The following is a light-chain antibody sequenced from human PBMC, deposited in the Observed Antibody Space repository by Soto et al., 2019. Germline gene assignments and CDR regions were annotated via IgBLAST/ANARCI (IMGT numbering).Light chain of an antibody. Sequence: QSALTQPASVSGSPGQSITISCTGTSTDPATYDLVSWYQQHPGKAPQLIIYEDAKRPSGVSARFSGSQSGDTASLTISGLQAADEAYYYCCSRLFGGGTKLTVL. V-gene: IGLV2-23*01. J-gene: IGLJ2*01. CDR3: CSRL. CDR1: STDPATYDL. CDR2: EDA.